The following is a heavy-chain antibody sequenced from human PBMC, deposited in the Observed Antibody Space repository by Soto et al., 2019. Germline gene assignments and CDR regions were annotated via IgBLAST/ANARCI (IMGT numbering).Heavy chain of an antibody. CDR1: GYTLTELS. CDR3: ATDSAMVRGVGNWFDP. V-gene: IGHV1-24*01. J-gene: IGHJ5*02. D-gene: IGHD3-10*01. CDR2: FDPEDGET. Sequence: QVQLVQSGAEVKKPGASVKVSCKVSGYTLTELSMHWVRQAPGKGLEWMGGFDPEDGETIYAQKFQGRVTMTEDTSTDTAYMELSSLRSEDTALYYCATDSAMVRGVGNWFDPWGQGTLVTVSA.